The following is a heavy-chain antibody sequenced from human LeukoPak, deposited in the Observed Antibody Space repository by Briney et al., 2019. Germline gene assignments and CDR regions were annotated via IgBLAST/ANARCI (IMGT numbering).Heavy chain of an antibody. V-gene: IGHV4-34*01. CDR3: ARGRTERRAFDY. CDR2: INHSGST. CDR1: GGSFSGYY. J-gene: IGHJ4*02. D-gene: IGHD2-8*02. Sequence: PSETLSLTCAVYGGSFSGYYWSWIRRPPGKGLEWIGEINHSGSTNYNPSLKSRVTISVDTSKNQFSLKLSSVTAADTAVYYCARGRTERRAFDYWGQGTLVTVSS.